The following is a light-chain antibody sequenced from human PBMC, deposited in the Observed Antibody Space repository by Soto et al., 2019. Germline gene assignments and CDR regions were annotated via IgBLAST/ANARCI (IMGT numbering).Light chain of an antibody. CDR1: QSVSSSY. CDR2: GAS. J-gene: IGKJ1*01. CDR3: QKYSNWPPWT. Sequence: EIVLTQSPGTLSLSPGERATLSCRASQSVSSSYLAWYQQKPGQAPRLLIYGASSRATGVPARFSASGSGTEFTLTISGLQSEDFAIYYCQKYSNWPPWTFGPGTKVDIK. V-gene: IGKV3-20*01.